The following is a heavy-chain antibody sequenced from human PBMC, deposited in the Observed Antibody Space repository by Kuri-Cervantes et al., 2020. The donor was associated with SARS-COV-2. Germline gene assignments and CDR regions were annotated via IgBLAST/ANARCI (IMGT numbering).Heavy chain of an antibody. Sequence: GESLKISCKGSGYIVTSYWIGWVRQMPGKGLEWMGIIYPGDSYTRYSPSFEGQVTITADKSISTAYLQWSSLKASDTAMYYCARHNEWIQSEAYYYYYMDVWGKGTPVTVSS. CDR1: GYIVTSYW. CDR3: ARHNEWIQSEAYYYYYMDV. D-gene: IGHD5-18*01. V-gene: IGHV5-51*01. J-gene: IGHJ6*03. CDR2: IYPGDSYT.